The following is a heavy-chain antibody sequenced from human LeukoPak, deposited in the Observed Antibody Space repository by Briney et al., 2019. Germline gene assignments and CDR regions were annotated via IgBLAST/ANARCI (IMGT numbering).Heavy chain of an antibody. Sequence: GRSLRLSCAASGFTFSSYDMHWVSQDTGNGLEWVSAIGTAGDTYYPASVKGRFTISRENAKNSLYLQINSLRAGDTAVYYCAREKDDAFDIWGQGTMVTVSS. J-gene: IGHJ3*02. CDR2: IGTAGDT. V-gene: IGHV3-13*04. CDR1: GFTFSSYD. CDR3: AREKDDAFDI.